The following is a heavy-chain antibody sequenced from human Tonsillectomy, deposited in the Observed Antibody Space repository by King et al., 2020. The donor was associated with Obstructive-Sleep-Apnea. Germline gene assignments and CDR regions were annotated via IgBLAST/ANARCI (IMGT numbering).Heavy chain of an antibody. CDR2: ISSSVYTI. D-gene: IGHD6-25*01. Sequence: VQLVESGGGLVKPGGSLRLSCAASEFTFSDYYMTCIRQAPGKGLEWVSYISSSVYTIYYADSVKGRFTISRDNAKSSLHLQMNTLRAEDTAVYYCARAAGNWYFDLWGRGTLVTVSS. CDR3: ARAAGNWYFDL. CDR1: EFTFSDYY. V-gene: IGHV3-11*01. J-gene: IGHJ2*01.